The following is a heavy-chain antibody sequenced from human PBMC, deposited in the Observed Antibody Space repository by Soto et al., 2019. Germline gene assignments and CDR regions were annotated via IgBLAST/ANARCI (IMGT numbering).Heavy chain of an antibody. V-gene: IGHV3-23*01. J-gene: IGHJ5*02. CDR2: ISGRSGKT. CDR3: AKLIHGEVPRPLEHDWFDP. CDR1: WFNFINYC. Sequence: GGVLRVPCAASWFNFINYCMSWVRQAPRKGAEWVSSISGRSGKTYYIDSVKGRFTISRDNSKNTLYLQMNSLRAEDTAVYYCAKLIHGEVPRPLEHDWFDPWGQGTPVTVSS. D-gene: IGHD3-10*01.